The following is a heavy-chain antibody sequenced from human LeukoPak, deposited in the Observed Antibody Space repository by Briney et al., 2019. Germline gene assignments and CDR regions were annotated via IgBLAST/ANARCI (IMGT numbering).Heavy chain of an antibody. CDR3: ARQGDVCTTMLRGVPNWFDP. J-gene: IGHJ5*02. CDR1: GGSISNSSYY. CDR2: IYYSGST. D-gene: IGHD3-10*01. Sequence: SETLSLTCTVSGGSISNSSYYWGWIRQPPGKGLEWIGSIYYSGSTYYNPSLKSRVTISVDTSKNQLSLKLSSVTAADTAVYYCARQGDVCTTMLRGVPNWFDPWGQGTLVTVAS. V-gene: IGHV4-39*01.